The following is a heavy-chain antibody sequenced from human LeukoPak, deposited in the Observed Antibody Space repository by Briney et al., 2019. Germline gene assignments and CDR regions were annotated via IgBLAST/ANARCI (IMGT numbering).Heavy chain of an antibody. Sequence: GGSLRLSCAASGFTFSDYYMSWIRQSPEKGLERGSYIDPSGDTIYYADSVKGRFTISRDNAKNSLYLRMNALRAEDTAVYYCARYREHSTTWPYFFDYWGQGTLVTVSS. D-gene: IGHD6-13*01. CDR1: GFTFSDYY. CDR2: IDPSGDTI. V-gene: IGHV3-11*04. J-gene: IGHJ4*02. CDR3: ARYREHSTTWPYFFDY.